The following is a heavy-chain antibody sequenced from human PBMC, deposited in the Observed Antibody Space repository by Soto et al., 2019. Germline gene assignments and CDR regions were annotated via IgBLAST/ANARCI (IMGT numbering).Heavy chain of an antibody. CDR2: INHSGTT. Sequence: QVQLQQWGAGLLKPSETLSLTCAVYGGSFSGYTWIWIRQPPGKGLEWIGEINHSGTTNHNPSLKSLVIISVDTSKKQFSLRLTSVTAADTAVYYCARGSYYTSSFDYWGQGTLVTVSS. D-gene: IGHD3-3*01. CDR3: ARGSYYTSSFDY. CDR1: GGSFSGYT. V-gene: IGHV4-34*01. J-gene: IGHJ4*02.